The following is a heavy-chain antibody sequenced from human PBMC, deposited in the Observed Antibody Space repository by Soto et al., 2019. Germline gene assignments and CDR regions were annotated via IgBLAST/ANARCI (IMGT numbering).Heavy chain of an antibody. CDR2: ISSSISTK. CDR3: TRGGAARPDY. J-gene: IGHJ4*02. D-gene: IGHD6-6*01. CDR1: GFTFSNYG. V-gene: IGHV3-48*02. Sequence: EVQLVESGGGLVQPGGSVRLSCAASGFTFSNYGLNWVGQAPGKGLAWVSYISSSISTKQYADSVKGRFTISRDNAKNSLFLQMNSLRDEDTAVYYCTRGGAARPDYWGQGTLVTVSS.